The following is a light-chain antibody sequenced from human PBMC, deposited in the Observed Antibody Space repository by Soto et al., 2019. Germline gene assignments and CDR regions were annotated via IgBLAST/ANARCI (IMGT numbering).Light chain of an antibody. V-gene: IGKV3-15*01. CDR2: DAS. J-gene: IGKJ4*01. CDR3: QQVYVYPST. CDR1: QSVSSC. Sequence: EIVMTQSPATLSVSAGERATLSCRASQSVSSCLAWYQQKPGQAPRLLIYDASTRATGIPARFSGSGSGTEFTLTISSLQPEDFATYYCQQVYVYPSTFGGGTKVDIK.